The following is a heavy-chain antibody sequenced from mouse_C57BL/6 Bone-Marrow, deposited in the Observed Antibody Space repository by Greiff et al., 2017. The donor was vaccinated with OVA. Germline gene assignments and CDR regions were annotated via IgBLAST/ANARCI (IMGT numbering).Heavy chain of an antibody. D-gene: IGHD2-3*01. CDR3: AREDGYSAWFAY. J-gene: IGHJ3*01. Sequence: VQLQQPGAELVRPGSSVKLSCTASGYTFTSYWMHWVKQRPIQGLEWIGNIDPSDSETHYNQKFKDKATLTVDKSSSTAYMQLSSLTSEDSAVYYCAREDGYSAWFAYWGQGTLVTVSA. CDR2: IDPSDSET. V-gene: IGHV1-52*01. CDR1: GYTFTSYW.